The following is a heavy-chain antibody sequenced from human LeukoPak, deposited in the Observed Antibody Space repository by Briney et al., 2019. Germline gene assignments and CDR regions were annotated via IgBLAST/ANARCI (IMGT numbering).Heavy chain of an antibody. CDR1: GGSFSGYY. J-gene: IGHJ5*02. CDR3: ARGGWFDP. CDR2: INHSGST. Sequence: PSETLSLTCAVYGGSFSGYYWSWIRQPPGKGLEWIGEINHSGSTNYNPSLKSRVTISVDTSKNQFSLMLSSVTAADTAVYYCARGGWFDPWGQGTLVTVSS. V-gene: IGHV4-34*01.